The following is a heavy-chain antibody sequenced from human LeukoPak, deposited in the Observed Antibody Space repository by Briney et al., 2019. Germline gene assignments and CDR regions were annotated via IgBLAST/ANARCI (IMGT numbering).Heavy chain of an antibody. CDR1: GYSFTSYW. J-gene: IGHJ5*02. CDR3: ARVLYGSSWYDRLFDP. CDR2: IYPGDSDT. D-gene: IGHD6-13*01. V-gene: IGHV5-51*01. Sequence: GESLKISCKGSGYSFTSYWIGWVRQMPGKGLEWMGIIYPGDSDTRYSPSFQGQVTISADKSISTAYLQWSSLKASDTAMYYCARVLYGSSWYDRLFDPWGQGTLVTVSS.